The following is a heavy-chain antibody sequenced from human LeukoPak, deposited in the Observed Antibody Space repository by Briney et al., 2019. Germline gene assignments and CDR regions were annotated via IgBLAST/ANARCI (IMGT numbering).Heavy chain of an antibody. Sequence: PGGSLRLSCAASGFTFSSYAMSWVRQAPGKGLEWGSATSGSGGSTYYADSVKGRFTISRDNSKNTLYLQMNSLRAEDTAVYYCAKYYYDSSGYQAFDYWGQGTLVTVSS. D-gene: IGHD3-22*01. CDR2: TSGSGGST. CDR3: AKYYYDSSGYQAFDY. CDR1: GFTFSSYA. J-gene: IGHJ4*02. V-gene: IGHV3-23*01.